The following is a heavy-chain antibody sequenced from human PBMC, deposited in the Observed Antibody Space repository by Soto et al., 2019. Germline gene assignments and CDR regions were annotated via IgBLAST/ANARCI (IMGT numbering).Heavy chain of an antibody. CDR1: GGPFSGYY. CDR2: INHRGNT. D-gene: IGHD2-8*01. CDR3: ARQEVPQWFTKGYYGMDV. Sequence: PSETLSLTCAVYGGPFSGYYWTWIRQPPGKGLEWIGEINHRGNTNYNPSLKSRVTISVDTSKNQFSLKLTSVTAADTAVYYCARQEVPQWFTKGYYGMDVWDQGTTVTVSS. V-gene: IGHV4-34*01. J-gene: IGHJ6*02.